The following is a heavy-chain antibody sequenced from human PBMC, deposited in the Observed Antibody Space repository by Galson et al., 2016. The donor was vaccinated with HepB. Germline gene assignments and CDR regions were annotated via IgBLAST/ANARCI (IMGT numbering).Heavy chain of an antibody. CDR1: GFTLSSYA. CDR2: ISGSGGST. Sequence: SLRLSCAASGFTLSSYAMGWVRQAPGKGLEWVSAISGSGGSTYYADSVKGRFTISRDNSKNTLYLQMNSLRAEDTAVYYCAKDSGIVVVVAAFNWFDPWGQGTLVTVSS. D-gene: IGHD2-15*01. CDR3: AKDSGIVVVVAAFNWFDP. V-gene: IGHV3-23*01. J-gene: IGHJ5*02.